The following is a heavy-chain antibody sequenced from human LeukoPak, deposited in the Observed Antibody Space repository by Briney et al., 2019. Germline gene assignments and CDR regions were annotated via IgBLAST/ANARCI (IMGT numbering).Heavy chain of an antibody. CDR1: GFTFSSYG. J-gene: IGHJ6*02. Sequence: GGSLRLSCAASGFTFSSYGMHWVRQAPGKGLEWVAVISYDGSNKYYADSVKGRFTISRDNSKNTLYLQMNSLRAEDTAGYYCAKAVTGYYYYYGMDDWGQGTTVTVSS. CDR3: AKAVTGYYYYYGMDD. V-gene: IGHV3-30*02. D-gene: IGHD4-4*01. CDR2: ISYDGSNK.